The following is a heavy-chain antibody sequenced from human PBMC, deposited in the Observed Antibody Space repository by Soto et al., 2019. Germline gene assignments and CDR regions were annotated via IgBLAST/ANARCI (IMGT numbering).Heavy chain of an antibody. CDR1: GFTFSSYW. CDR2: INSDGSST. Sequence: GGSLRLSCAASGFTFSSYWMHWVRQAPGKGLVWVSRINSDGSSTSYADSVKGRFTISRDNAKNTLYLQMNSLRAEDTAVYYCARDEEYSSSGNYYYYGMDVWGQGTTVTVSS. V-gene: IGHV3-74*01. J-gene: IGHJ6*02. CDR3: ARDEEYSSSGNYYYYGMDV. D-gene: IGHD6-13*01.